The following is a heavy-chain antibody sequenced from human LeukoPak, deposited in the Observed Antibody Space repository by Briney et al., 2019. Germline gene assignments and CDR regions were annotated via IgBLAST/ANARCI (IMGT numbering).Heavy chain of an antibody. D-gene: IGHD1-26*01. Sequence: ASVKVSGKVSGYTLTELSMHWVRQAPGKGLEWMGGFDPKDVKTIYAQKFQGRVTMTEDTSTDTAYMERRSLRSEDTAVYYCATSGWVPYYYYGMEVWGQGTTVTVSS. CDR1: GYTLTELS. CDR3: ATSGWVPYYYYGMEV. J-gene: IGHJ6*01. CDR2: FDPKDVKT. V-gene: IGHV1-24*01.